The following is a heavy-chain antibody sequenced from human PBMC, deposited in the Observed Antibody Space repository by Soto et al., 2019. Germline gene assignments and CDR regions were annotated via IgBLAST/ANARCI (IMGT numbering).Heavy chain of an antibody. Sequence: SVKVSCKASGGTFSSYAISWVRQAPGQGLEWMGGIIPIFGTANYAQKFQGRVTITADKSTSTAYMELSSLRSEDTAVYYCASTTVTALNFDYWGQGTLVTVSS. J-gene: IGHJ4*02. CDR3: ASTTVTALNFDY. D-gene: IGHD4-17*01. CDR1: GGTFSSYA. V-gene: IGHV1-69*06. CDR2: IIPIFGTA.